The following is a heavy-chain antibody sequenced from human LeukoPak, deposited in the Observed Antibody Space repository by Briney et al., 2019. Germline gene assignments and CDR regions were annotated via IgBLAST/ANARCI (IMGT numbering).Heavy chain of an antibody. J-gene: IGHJ3*02. D-gene: IGHD3-22*01. Sequence: KPSETLSLTCTVSGGSISSGDYYWSWIRQPPGKGLEWIGYIYYSGSTNYNPSLKRRVIISVDTSKNQFSLKLSSVTAADTAVYYCARGFGYYDSSPDAFDIWGQGTMVTVSS. V-gene: IGHV4-30-4*08. CDR2: IYYSGST. CDR3: ARGFGYYDSSPDAFDI. CDR1: GGSISSGDYY.